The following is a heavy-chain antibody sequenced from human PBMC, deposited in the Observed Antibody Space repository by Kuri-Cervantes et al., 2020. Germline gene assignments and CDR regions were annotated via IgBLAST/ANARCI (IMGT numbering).Heavy chain of an antibody. CDR1: GFTFSSYG. Sequence: GGSLRLSCAASGFTFSSYGMHWVRQAPGKGLEWVAVISYDGSNKYYAASVKGRFTISRDNSKNTPYLQMNSLRAEDTAVYYCARDPIPTYYYGMDVWGQETTVTVSS. D-gene: IGHD2-2*02. V-gene: IGHV3-30*03. J-gene: IGHJ6*02. CDR3: ARDPIPTYYYGMDV. CDR2: ISYDGSNK.